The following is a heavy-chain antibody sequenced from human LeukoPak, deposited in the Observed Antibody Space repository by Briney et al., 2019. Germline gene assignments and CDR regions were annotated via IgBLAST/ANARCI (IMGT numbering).Heavy chain of an antibody. D-gene: IGHD5-18*01. CDR1: GFKFGSFS. CDR2: ISSTSTAI. V-gene: IGHV3-48*04. Sequence: GGSLRLSCAASGFKFGSFSMGWVRQAPGKGLEWLSCISSTSTAIYYADSLKGRFTISRDNAKNSLYLQMNSLRAEDTAVYYCARAIASYGDSAYWGQGTLVTVSS. J-gene: IGHJ4*02. CDR3: ARAIASYGDSAY.